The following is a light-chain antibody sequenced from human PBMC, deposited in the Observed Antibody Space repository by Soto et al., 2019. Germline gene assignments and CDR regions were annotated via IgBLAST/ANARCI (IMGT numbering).Light chain of an antibody. J-gene: IGKJ3*01. Sequence: ETVLTQSPGTLSLSPGERATLSCRASQSVSSNFLAWYQHKPGQAPRLLIYGASSRATGIPDRFSGSGSGTDFTLTISRLEPEDFAVFYCQQYGDSLFTFGPGTKVDIK. CDR3: QQYGDSLFT. CDR2: GAS. CDR1: QSVSSNF. V-gene: IGKV3-20*01.